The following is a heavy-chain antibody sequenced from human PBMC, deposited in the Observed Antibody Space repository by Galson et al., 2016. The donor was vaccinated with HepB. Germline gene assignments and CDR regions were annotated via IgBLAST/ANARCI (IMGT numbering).Heavy chain of an antibody. V-gene: IGHV5-51*03. CDR2: IYPGDSDT. CDR3: ATQGAYGDYGRWYFDL. J-gene: IGHJ2*01. D-gene: IGHD4-17*01. CDR1: GYSFATYW. Sequence: GAEVKKAGESLKISCEGSGYSFATYWIGWVRQMPGKGLEWMGIIYPGDSDTRYSPSFQGQVTISADKSISTAYLQWSSLKASDTAMDYCATQGAYGDYGRWYFDLWGRGTLVTVSS.